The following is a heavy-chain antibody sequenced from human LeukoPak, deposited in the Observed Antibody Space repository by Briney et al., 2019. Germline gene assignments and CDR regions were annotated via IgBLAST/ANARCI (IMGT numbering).Heavy chain of an antibody. V-gene: IGHV3-20*04. Sequence: GGSLRLSCAASGFTFDDYGMSWVRQAPGKGLEWVSGINWNGGSPGYADSVKGRFTISRDNAKSSLYLQMNSLRAEDTALYYCARVAGDYYDSSGYYLDYYYYYMDVWGKGTTVTVSS. J-gene: IGHJ6*03. D-gene: IGHD3-22*01. CDR2: INWNGGSP. CDR3: ARVAGDYYDSSGYYLDYYYYYMDV. CDR1: GFTFDDYG.